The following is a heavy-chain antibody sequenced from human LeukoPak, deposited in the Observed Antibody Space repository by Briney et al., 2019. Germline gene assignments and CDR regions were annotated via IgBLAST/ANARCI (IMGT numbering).Heavy chain of an antibody. J-gene: IGHJ3*02. CDR3: ARRDDSSGYVAFDI. CDR1: GGSISSYY. CDR2: INHSGST. D-gene: IGHD3-22*01. Sequence: SETLSLTCTVSGGSISSYYWSWIRQPPGKGLEWIGEINHSGSTNYNPSLKSRVTISVDTSKNQFSLKLSSVTAADTAVYYCARRDDSSGYVAFDIWGQGTMVTVSS. V-gene: IGHV4-34*01.